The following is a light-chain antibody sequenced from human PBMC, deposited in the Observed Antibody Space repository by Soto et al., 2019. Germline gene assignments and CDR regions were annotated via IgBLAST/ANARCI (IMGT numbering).Light chain of an antibody. CDR1: QSVSSSF. CDR2: GAS. V-gene: IGKV3-20*01. CDR3: QQYGSSPWT. J-gene: IGKJ1*01. Sequence: EIVLTQSPGTLSLSPGERATLSCRASQSVSSSFLAWYQQKPGQAPTLLIYGASSRATGIPDRFSGSGSGTDFTLTISRLEPEDFAVYYCQQYGSSPWTFGQGTNVELK.